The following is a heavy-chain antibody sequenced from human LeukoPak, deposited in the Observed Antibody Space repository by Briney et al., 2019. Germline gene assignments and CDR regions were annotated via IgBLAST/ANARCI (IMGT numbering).Heavy chain of an antibody. Sequence: SETLSLTCTVSGGSIGSGSYYWSWIRQPAGKGLEWIERIYTSGSTNYNPSLKSRVTISVDTSKNQFSLKLSSVTAADTAVYYCASQEVPAAGDPYYYYMDVWGKGTTVTVSS. J-gene: IGHJ6*03. CDR3: ASQEVPAAGDPYYYYMDV. V-gene: IGHV4-61*02. D-gene: IGHD2-2*01. CDR2: IYTSGST. CDR1: GGSIGSGSYY.